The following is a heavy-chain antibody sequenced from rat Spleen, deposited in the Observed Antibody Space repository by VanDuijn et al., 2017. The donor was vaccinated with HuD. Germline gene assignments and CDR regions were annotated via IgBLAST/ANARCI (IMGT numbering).Heavy chain of an antibody. CDR2: IKTAGST. D-gene: IGHD1-2*01. CDR3: ARASWDDFDY. J-gene: IGHJ2*01. V-gene: IGHV3-3*01. CDR1: GYSITSSSR. Sequence: EVQLQESGPGLVKPSQSLSLTCSVTGYSITSSSRWSWIRKFTGNKLECMGYIKTAGSTNYNPSLKSRISITRDTSKNQFFLQMSSVSTEDTATYYCARASWDDFDYWGQGVMVTVSS.